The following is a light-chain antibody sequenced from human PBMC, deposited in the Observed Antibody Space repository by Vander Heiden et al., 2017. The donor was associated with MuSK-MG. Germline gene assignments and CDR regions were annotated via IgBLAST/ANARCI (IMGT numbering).Light chain of an antibody. J-gene: IGKJ1*01. V-gene: IGKV1-12*01. CDR2: GAS. Sequence: DIQMTQSSSSVFASVGESVTITCRAGQGIRYWLAWYQQKPGKAPKLLIYGASSFQSGVPSRFSGSGSGTDFTLTISSLQPEDFATYYCQQANSCPPWTFGQGTKVEIK. CDR3: QQANSCPPWT. CDR1: QGIRYW.